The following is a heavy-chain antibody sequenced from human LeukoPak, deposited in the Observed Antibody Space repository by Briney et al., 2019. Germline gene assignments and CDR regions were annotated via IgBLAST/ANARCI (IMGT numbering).Heavy chain of an antibody. Sequence: SQTLSLTCTVSGGPISSGDYYWSWIRQPPGKGLEWIGYIYYSGSTYYNPSLKSRVTISVDTSKNQFSLKLSSVTAADTAVYYCARDQDCSSTSCYSTSGMDVWGKGTTVTVSS. D-gene: IGHD2-2*01. J-gene: IGHJ6*04. CDR2: IYYSGST. CDR1: GGPISSGDYY. V-gene: IGHV4-30-4*01. CDR3: ARDQDCSSTSCYSTSGMDV.